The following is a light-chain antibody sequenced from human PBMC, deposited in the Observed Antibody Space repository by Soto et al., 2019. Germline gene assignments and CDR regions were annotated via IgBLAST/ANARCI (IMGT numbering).Light chain of an antibody. CDR3: SSYTSSSIVV. V-gene: IGLV2-14*01. CDR2: DVS. CDR1: SSDVGGYNY. Sequence: QSALTQPASVSGSPGQSITISSTGPSSDVGGYNYVSWYQQHPGKAPKLMIYDVSNRPSGVSNRFSGSKSGNTASLTISGLQAEDEADYYCSSYTSSSIVVFGGGTKLTVL. J-gene: IGLJ2*01.